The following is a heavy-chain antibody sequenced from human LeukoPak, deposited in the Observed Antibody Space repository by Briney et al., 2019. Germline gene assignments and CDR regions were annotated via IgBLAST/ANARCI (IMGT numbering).Heavy chain of an antibody. CDR2: ISAYNGNT. V-gene: IGHV1-18*01. D-gene: IGHD1-20*01. J-gene: IGHJ6*03. CDR3: ARYYWNYYYYYMDV. Sequence: ASVKVSCKASGYTFTSYGISWVRQAPGQGLEWMGWISAYNGNTNYAQKLQGRVTITADESTSTAYMELSSLRSEDTAVYYCARYYWNYYYYYMDVWGKGTTVTVSS. CDR1: GYTFTSYG.